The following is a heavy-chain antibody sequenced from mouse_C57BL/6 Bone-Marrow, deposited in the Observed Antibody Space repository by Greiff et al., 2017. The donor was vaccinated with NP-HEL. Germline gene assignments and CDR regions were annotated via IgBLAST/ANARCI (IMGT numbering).Heavy chain of an antibody. CDR1: GYAFSSSW. J-gene: IGHJ3*01. CDR3: ARWLLEFAY. V-gene: IGHV1-82*01. D-gene: IGHD2-3*01. Sequence: QVQLQQSGPELVKPGASVKISCKASGYAFSSSWMNWVKQRPGKGLEWIGRIYPGDGDTNYNGKFKGKATLTADKSSCTAYMQLSSLTSEDSAVYFCARWLLEFAYWGQGTLVTVSA. CDR2: IYPGDGDT.